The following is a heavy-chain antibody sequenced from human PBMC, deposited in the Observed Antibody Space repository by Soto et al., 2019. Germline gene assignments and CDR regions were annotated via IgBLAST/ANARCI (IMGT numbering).Heavy chain of an antibody. Sequence: GASVKVSCKASGGTFSSYAISWVRQAPGQGLEWMGGIIPIFGTANYAQKFQGRVTITADESTSTAYMELSSLRSEDTAVYYCARDLGIVVVPAAIGNWFDPWGQGTLVTVS. D-gene: IGHD2-2*01. CDR1: GGTFSSYA. CDR2: IIPIFGTA. CDR3: ARDLGIVVVPAAIGNWFDP. V-gene: IGHV1-69*13. J-gene: IGHJ5*02.